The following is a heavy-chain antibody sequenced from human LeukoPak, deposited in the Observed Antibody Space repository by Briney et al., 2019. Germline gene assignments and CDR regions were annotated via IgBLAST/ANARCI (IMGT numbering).Heavy chain of an antibody. J-gene: IGHJ4*02. CDR2: IYYSGST. Sequence: PSETLSLTCTVSGGSISSSSYYWGWIRQPPGKGLEWIGSIYYSGSTYYNPSLKSRVPISVDASKSQFSLKLSAVTAADTAVYYCARSNYYGSGSYLVYLDYWGQGTLVTVSS. V-gene: IGHV4-39*01. D-gene: IGHD3-10*01. CDR3: ARSNYYGSGSYLVYLDY. CDR1: GGSISSSSYY.